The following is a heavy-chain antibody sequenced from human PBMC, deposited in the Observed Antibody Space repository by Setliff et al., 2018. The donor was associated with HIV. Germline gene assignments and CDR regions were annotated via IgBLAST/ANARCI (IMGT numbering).Heavy chain of an antibody. CDR2: IKQDGSEK. Sequence: ETLSLSCAASGFTFSSYWMSWVRQAPGKGLEWVANIKQDGSEKYYVDSVKGRFTISRDNAKNSLYLQMNSLRAEDTAVYYCARVYDSSGYSLSIPGYWGQGTLVTVS. CDR3: ARVYDSSGYSLSIPGY. D-gene: IGHD3-22*01. CDR1: GFTFSSYW. V-gene: IGHV3-7*01. J-gene: IGHJ4*01.